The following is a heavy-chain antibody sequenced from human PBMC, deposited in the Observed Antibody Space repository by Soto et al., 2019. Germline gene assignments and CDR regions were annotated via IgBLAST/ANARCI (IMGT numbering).Heavy chain of an antibody. V-gene: IGHV3-53*01. CDR2: LYDVDGS. CDR3: AAWHEREHAYDV. J-gene: IGHJ3*01. Sequence: DVQLVESGGGLIQPGESLRLSCVAFGFTISGKKYVAWFRQAPGKGLEWVSALYDVDGSFYADSVKGRFTTSSDSSKTTVYLPMNDLRPDDSAGYYCAAWHEREHAYDVWGQGTTVTVSS. CDR1: GFTISGKKY. D-gene: IGHD1-1*01.